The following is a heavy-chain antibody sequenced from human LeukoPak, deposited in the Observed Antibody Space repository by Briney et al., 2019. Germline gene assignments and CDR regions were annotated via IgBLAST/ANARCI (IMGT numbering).Heavy chain of an antibody. CDR2: IFRGGIT. D-gene: IGHD2-2*01. Sequence: GGSLRLSCAASGIPFSNYAMHWVRQPPGKALEWVSVIFRGGITYYPDSLKGRFTIPRHDSKHPLYLQMTRLRAEDAAVDYCARGGGLSAADCGMDVWGQGTTVTVSS. V-gene: IGHV3-53*01. CDR3: ARGGGLSAADCGMDV. CDR1: GIPFSNYA. J-gene: IGHJ6*02.